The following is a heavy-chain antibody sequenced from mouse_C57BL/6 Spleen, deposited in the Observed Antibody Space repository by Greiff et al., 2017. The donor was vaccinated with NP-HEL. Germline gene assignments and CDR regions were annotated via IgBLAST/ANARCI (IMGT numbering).Heavy chain of an antibody. CDR2: IDPSDSYT. CDR3: ARSEYSSGLYYFDY. D-gene: IGHD3-2*02. J-gene: IGHJ2*01. V-gene: IGHV1-59*01. CDR1: GYTFTSYW. Sequence: QVQLQQPGAELVRPGTSVKLSCKASGYTFTSYWMHWVKQRPGQGLEWIGVIDPSDSYTKYNQKFKGKATLTVDTSSSTAYLQLSSLTSEDSAVYYCARSEYSSGLYYFDYWGQGTTLTVSS.